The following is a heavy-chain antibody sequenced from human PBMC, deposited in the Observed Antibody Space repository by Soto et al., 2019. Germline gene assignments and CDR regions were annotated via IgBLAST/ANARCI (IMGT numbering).Heavy chain of an antibody. V-gene: IGHV4-34*01. J-gene: IGHJ3*02. D-gene: IGHD2-15*01. CDR1: GGSFSGYY. CDR2: INHSGST. Sequence: QVQLQQWGAGLLKPSETLSLTCAVYGGSFSGYYWSWIRQPPGKGLEWIGEINHSGSTNYNPSLKSRVTISVDTSKNQCSLKLSSVTAADTAVYYCARGLGYCSGGSCYLYAFDIWGQGTMVTVSS. CDR3: ARGLGYCSGGSCYLYAFDI.